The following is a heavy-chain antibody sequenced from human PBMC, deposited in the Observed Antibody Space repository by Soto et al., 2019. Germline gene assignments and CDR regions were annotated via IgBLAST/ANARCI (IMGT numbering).Heavy chain of an antibody. CDR3: AKDLTAFASVEDGFDP. CDR2: ISYDGSNK. J-gene: IGHJ5*02. V-gene: IGHV3-30*18. D-gene: IGHD3-9*01. CDR1: GFTFSSYG. Sequence: QVQLVESGGGVVQPGRSLRLSCAASGFTFSSYGMHWVRQAPGKGLEWVAVISYDGSNKYYADSVKGRFTISRDNSKNTLYLQMNSLRAEDTAVYYCAKDLTAFASVEDGFDPWGQGTLVTVSS.